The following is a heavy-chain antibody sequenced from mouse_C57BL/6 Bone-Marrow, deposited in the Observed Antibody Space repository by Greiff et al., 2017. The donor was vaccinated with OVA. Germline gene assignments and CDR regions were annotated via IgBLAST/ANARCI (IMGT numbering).Heavy chain of an antibody. CDR2: IDPSDSYT. CDR1: GYTFTSYW. J-gene: IGHJ1*03. V-gene: IGHV1-69*01. D-gene: IGHD4-1*01. CDR3: ASSPNWDCWYFEV. Sequence: QVQLQQPGAELVMPGASVKLSCKASGYTFTSYWMHWVKQRPGQGLEWIGEIDPSDSYTNYNQKFKGKSTLTVDKSSSTAYMQLSSLTSEDSAVYYGASSPNWDCWYFEVWGTGTTVTVSS.